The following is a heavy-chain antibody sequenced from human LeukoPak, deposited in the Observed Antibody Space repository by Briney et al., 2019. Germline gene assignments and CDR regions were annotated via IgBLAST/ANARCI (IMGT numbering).Heavy chain of an antibody. J-gene: IGHJ4*02. V-gene: IGHV2-26*01. CDR3: ALFDDFWSGYSVVDY. D-gene: IGHD3-3*01. CDR2: IFSNDEK. CDR1: VFSLSNARMG. Sequence: SGPVLVKPTETLTLTCTVSVFSLSNARMGVSWIRQSPGKALEWLAHIFSNDEKSYSTSLKSRLTISKDTSKSQVVLTMTNMDPVDTATYYCALFDDFWSGYSVVDYWGQGTLVTVSS.